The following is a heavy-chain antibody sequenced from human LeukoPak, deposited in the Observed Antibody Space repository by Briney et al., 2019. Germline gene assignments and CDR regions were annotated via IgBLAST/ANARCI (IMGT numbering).Heavy chain of an antibody. CDR1: GVSFSGYY. V-gene: IGHV4-34*01. CDR3: ARCRILGYCSGGSCKLGGYYYYGMDV. CDR2: TNHSGST. D-gene: IGHD2-15*01. J-gene: IGHJ6*02. Sequence: SETLSLTCAVYGVSFSGYYWSWIRQPPGKGLEWIGETNHSGSTNYNPSLKSRVTISVDTSKNQFSLKLSSVTAADTAVYYCARCRILGYCSGGSCKLGGYYYYGMDVWGQGTTVTVSS.